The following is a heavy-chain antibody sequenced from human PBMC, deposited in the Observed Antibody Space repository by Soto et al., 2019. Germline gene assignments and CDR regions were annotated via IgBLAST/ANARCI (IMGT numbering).Heavy chain of an antibody. D-gene: IGHD2-15*01. Sequence: SETLSLTCTVSGGSISSSSYYWGWIRHPPGKGLEWIGSIYYSGSTYYNPSLKSRVTISVDTSKNQFSLKLSSVTAADTAVYYCARHGAGILYCSGGSCYPKYFQHWGQGTLVTVS. CDR2: IYYSGST. V-gene: IGHV4-39*01. CDR3: ARHGAGILYCSGGSCYPKYFQH. CDR1: GGSISSSSYY. J-gene: IGHJ1*01.